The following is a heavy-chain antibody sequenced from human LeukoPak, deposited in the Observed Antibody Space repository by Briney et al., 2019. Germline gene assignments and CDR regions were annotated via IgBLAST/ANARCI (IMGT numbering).Heavy chain of an antibody. Sequence: SETLSLTCTVSGGSSSSYYWSWIRQPPGKGLEWIGYIYYSGSTNYNPSLKSRVTISVDTSKNQFSLKLSSVTAADTAVYYCARHSLYYYDSSGYYPFDYWGQGTLVTVSS. CDR1: GGSSSSYY. CDR3: ARHSLYYYDSSGYYPFDY. CDR2: IYYSGST. D-gene: IGHD3-22*01. V-gene: IGHV4-59*08. J-gene: IGHJ4*02.